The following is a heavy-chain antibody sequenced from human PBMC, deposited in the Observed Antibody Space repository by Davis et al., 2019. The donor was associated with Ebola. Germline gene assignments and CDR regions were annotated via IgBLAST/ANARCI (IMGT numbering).Heavy chain of an antibody. CDR1: GSSVDRSSSYY. J-gene: IGHJ6*02. CDR3: AREEEYYYGSGSWHYGVDV. D-gene: IGHD3-10*01. Sequence: ESLKISCTVSGSSVDRSSSYYWGWIRQPPGKGLEWIGTIYYSGSTYYNPSLQSRVTISVDTSENQFSLKVRSLTAADTAVYYCAREEEYYYGSGSWHYGVDVWGQGTTVTVS. CDR2: IYYSGST. V-gene: IGHV4-39*07.